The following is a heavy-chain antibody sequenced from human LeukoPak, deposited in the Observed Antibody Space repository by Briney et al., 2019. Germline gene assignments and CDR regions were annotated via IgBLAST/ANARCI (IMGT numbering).Heavy chain of an antibody. V-gene: IGHV4-61*02. CDR1: GGSITSATYY. Sequence: SQTLSLTCTVSGGSITSATYYWSWIRQPAGKGLEWIGRIYTSGSTNYNPSLKSRVTMSVDTSKNQFSLKLSSVTAADTAVYYCARHETMVRGAPPYYFDYWGQGTLVTVSS. D-gene: IGHD3-10*01. CDR2: IYTSGST. CDR3: ARHETMVRGAPPYYFDY. J-gene: IGHJ4*02.